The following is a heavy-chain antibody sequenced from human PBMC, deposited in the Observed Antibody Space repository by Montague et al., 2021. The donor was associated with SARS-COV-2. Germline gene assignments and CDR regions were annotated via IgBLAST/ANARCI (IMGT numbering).Heavy chain of an antibody. Sequence: SLRLSCAASGFTFSNYAMNRVRQAPGKGLEWVSAISGSGGSTYYADSVKGRLTISRDNSKNTLYLQMNSLRAEDTAVYYCAKDAYYDFWSGWYFDLWGRGTLVTVSS. CDR2: ISGSGGST. CDR3: AKDAYYDFWSGWYFDL. D-gene: IGHD3-3*01. CDR1: GFTFSNYA. J-gene: IGHJ2*01. V-gene: IGHV3-23*01.